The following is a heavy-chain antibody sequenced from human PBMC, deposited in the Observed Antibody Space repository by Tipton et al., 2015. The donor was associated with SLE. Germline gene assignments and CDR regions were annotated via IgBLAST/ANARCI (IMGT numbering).Heavy chain of an antibody. CDR3: ARGPGITAPPN. Sequence: TLSLTCAVSAYSISSGYYWGWIRQPPGKGLEWIGSIYHSGNTYYNPSLKSRVTISVDTSKNQFSLKLSSVTAADTAVYYCARGPGITAPPNWGQGTMVTVSS. CDR2: IYHSGNT. CDR1: AYSISSGYY. V-gene: IGHV4-38-2*01. J-gene: IGHJ3*01. D-gene: IGHD6-13*01.